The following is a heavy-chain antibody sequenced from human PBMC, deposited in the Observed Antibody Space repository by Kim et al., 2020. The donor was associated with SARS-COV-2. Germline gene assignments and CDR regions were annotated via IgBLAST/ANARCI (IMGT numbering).Heavy chain of an antibody. J-gene: IGHJ5*02. V-gene: IGHV3-74*01. CDR1: GFTFNNYW. Sequence: GGSLRLSCAACGFTFNNYWMHWVRQAPGKGLEWVSHINSDGSGTSYADSVKGRFTISRDNAENMVYLQMSSLRAEDTAVYYCVRYNIQLGDPWGQGTLVIVSA. CDR3: VRYNIQLGDP. CDR2: INSDGSGT. D-gene: IGHD1-1*01.